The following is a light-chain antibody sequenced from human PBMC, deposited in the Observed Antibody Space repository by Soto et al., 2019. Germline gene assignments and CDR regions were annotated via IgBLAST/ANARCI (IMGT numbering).Light chain of an antibody. CDR3: SSYTSSSLYV. Sequence: QSALTQPASVSGSPGQSITISRTGTSSEIGGYDYVSWYQHHPGKAPKLMIYDVSNRPSGVSNRFSGSKSGNTASLTISGLQAEDEADYYCSSYTSSSLYVFGTGTKVTVL. CDR1: SSEIGGYDY. J-gene: IGLJ1*01. CDR2: DVS. V-gene: IGLV2-14*03.